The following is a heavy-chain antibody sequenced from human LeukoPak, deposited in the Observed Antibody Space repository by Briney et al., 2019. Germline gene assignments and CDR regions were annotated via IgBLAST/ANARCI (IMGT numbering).Heavy chain of an antibody. J-gene: IGHJ4*02. Sequence: GGSLRLSCAASGFTVVSNYMSWVRQAPGKGLEWVSTIYSGGSTYYADSVKGRFTISRDTSKNILYLQMNSLRAEDTAVYYCAKHRFESGGYHSTDWGQGTLVTVSS. CDR3: AKHRFESGGYHSTD. V-gene: IGHV3-53*01. D-gene: IGHD3-22*01. CDR2: IYSGGST. CDR1: GFTVVSNY.